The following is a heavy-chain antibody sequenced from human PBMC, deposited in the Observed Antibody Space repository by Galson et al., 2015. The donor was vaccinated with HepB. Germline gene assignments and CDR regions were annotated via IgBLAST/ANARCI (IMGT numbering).Heavy chain of an antibody. CDR1: GGSFSGYY. D-gene: IGHD4-23*01. CDR3: ARGMTTVANSKHRPGYFDL. CDR2: INHSGST. V-gene: IGHV4-34*01. Sequence: ETLSLTCAVYGGSFSGYYWSWIRQPPGKGLEWIGEINHSGSTNYNPSPKSRVTISVDTSKNQFSLKLSSVTAADTAVYYCARGMTTVANSKHRPGYFDLWGRGTLVTVSS. J-gene: IGHJ2*01.